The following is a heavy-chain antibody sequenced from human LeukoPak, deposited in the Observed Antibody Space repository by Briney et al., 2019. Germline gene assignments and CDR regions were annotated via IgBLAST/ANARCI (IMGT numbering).Heavy chain of an antibody. CDR3: ARAAPNYYDSSGSLRNPYFDY. CDR2: IYYSGST. Sequence: SEALSLTCTGSGGSISSYYWSWIRQPPGKGPEWIGDIYYSGSTNYNPSLKSRVTMSVDTSKNQFSLTLISVTAADTAVYFCARAAPNYYDSSGSLRNPYFDYWGQGTLVTVSS. V-gene: IGHV4-59*12. D-gene: IGHD3-22*01. J-gene: IGHJ4*02. CDR1: GGSISSYY.